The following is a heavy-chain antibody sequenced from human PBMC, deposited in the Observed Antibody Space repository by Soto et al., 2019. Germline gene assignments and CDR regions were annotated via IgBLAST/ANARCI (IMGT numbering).Heavy chain of an antibody. CDR2: IIPIFGTA. D-gene: IGHD6-6*01. Sequence: VASVKVSCKASGGTFSSYAISWVRQAPGQGLEWMGGIIPIFGTANYAQKFQGRVTITADESTSTAYMELSSLRSEDTAVYYCARGRYSSSSVIPQTYYYGMDVWGQGTTVTVSS. CDR3: ARGRYSSSSVIPQTYYYGMDV. J-gene: IGHJ6*02. V-gene: IGHV1-69*13. CDR1: GGTFSSYA.